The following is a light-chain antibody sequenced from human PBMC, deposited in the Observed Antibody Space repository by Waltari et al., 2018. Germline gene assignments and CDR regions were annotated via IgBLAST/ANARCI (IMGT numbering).Light chain of an antibody. V-gene: IGLV2-14*02. CDR3: SSYTNTNSWL. CDR1: ISDVGSFNL. CDR2: EVS. Sequence: QSALTQPASISGSPGQSITIPFAGPISDVGSFNLLSWYQHHPGKAPKLMIFEVSQRPSGISDRFSGSKSGNTASLTISGLQAEDESDYYCSSYTNTNSWLFGGGTKLTVL. J-gene: IGLJ3*02.